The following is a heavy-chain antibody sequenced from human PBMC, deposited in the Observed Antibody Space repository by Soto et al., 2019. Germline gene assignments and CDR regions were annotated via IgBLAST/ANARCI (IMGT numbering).Heavy chain of an antibody. V-gene: IGHV4-59*01. CDR3: ARDRRFSDWSQWAFDI. J-gene: IGHJ3*02. CDR2: INYSGST. CDR1: GDSISNYY. D-gene: IGHD3-9*01. Sequence: QVQLQESGPGLLKPSETLSLTCTVSGDSISNYYWSWIRQPPGKGLEWIAYINYSGSTNYSPSLRSRVTISLDTSKKQFVLNLTSVTAADTAVYYCARDRRFSDWSQWAFDIWGQGTMVTVSS.